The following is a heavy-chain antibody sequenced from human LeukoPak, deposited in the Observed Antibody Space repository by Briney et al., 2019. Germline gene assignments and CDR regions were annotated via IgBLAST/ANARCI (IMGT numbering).Heavy chain of an antibody. J-gene: IGHJ5*02. D-gene: IGHD3-3*01. CDR2: ISAYNGDT. V-gene: IGHV1-18*01. CDR3: ARPSITIFGVGSNWFDP. Sequence: ASVKVSCKASGYTFRTYGISWVRQAPGQGLEWLGWISAYNGDTNYAQNLQGRVTMTTETSTSTAYMELRSLRSDDTAVYYCARPSITIFGVGSNWFDPWGQGTLVTVSS. CDR1: GYTFRTYG.